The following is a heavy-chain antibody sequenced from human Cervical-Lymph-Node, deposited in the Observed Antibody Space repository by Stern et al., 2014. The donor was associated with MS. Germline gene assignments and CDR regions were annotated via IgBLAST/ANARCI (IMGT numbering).Heavy chain of an antibody. CDR3: ARDPHRRDGYNFDY. D-gene: IGHD5-24*01. CDR1: GFTFSDFY. CDR2: ISSTGTTI. Sequence: VQLVESGGGLIKPGASLRLSCETSGFTFSDFYMNWIRQAPGQGLEWVSYISSTGTTIYYAESVKGRFTISTDNATSSLYLDLNSLRAEDTAVYYCARDPHRRDGYNFDYWGQGALVTVSS. J-gene: IGHJ4*02. V-gene: IGHV3-11*01.